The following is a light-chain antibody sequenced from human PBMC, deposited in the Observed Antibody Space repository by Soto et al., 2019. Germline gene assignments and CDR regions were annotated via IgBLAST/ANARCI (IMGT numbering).Light chain of an antibody. Sequence: QSVLTQPASVSGSPGQSITVSCTGASGDVGVYNYVSWYQQHPGKAPKLIIYEVSFRPSGVSNRFSGSKSGNTATLTISGLQAEDEADYYCSSYTSASTLVFGGGTK. CDR1: SGDVGVYNY. CDR3: SSYTSASTLV. CDR2: EVS. J-gene: IGLJ2*01. V-gene: IGLV2-14*01.